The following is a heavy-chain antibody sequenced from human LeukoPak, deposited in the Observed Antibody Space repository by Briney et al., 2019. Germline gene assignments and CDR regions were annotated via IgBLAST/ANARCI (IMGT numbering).Heavy chain of an antibody. CDR3: ARGELRITIFGVVNDAFDI. D-gene: IGHD3-3*01. Sequence: SETLSLTCTVSGGSISSYYWSWIRQPAGKGLEWIGRNYTSGSTNYNPSLKSRVTMSVDTSKNQFSLKLSSVTAADTAVYYCARGELRITIFGVVNDAFDIWGQGTMVTVSS. J-gene: IGHJ3*02. CDR2: NYTSGST. V-gene: IGHV4-4*07. CDR1: GGSISSYY.